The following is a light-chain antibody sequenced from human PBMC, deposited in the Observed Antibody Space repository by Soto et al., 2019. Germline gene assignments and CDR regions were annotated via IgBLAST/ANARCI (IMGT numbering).Light chain of an antibody. Sequence: EIVLTQSPGTLSLSPGERATLSCRASQSVTNYLAWYQQRPGQSPRLLIYGASNRATDIPDRFSGSGSGTDFTLTISRLEPEDFAVYYCQQYGDSLTFGPGTKVDIK. V-gene: IGKV3-20*01. CDR3: QQYGDSLT. J-gene: IGKJ3*01. CDR2: GAS. CDR1: QSVTNY.